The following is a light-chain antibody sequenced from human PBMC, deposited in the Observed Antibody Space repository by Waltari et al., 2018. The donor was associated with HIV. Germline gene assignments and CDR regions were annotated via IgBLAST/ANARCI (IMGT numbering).Light chain of an antibody. Sequence: DIQMTQSPSYMSALVGDSVSITCRANQSIDNFLAWYQKKPVEVPKLLIYSASRLENGVASRFFAFGSATDFTLTITGLQTEDFATYDCQQAASFPHTFGGGTKVEL. J-gene: IGKJ4*01. V-gene: IGKV1-12*01. CDR3: QQAASFPHT. CDR1: QSIDNF. CDR2: SAS.